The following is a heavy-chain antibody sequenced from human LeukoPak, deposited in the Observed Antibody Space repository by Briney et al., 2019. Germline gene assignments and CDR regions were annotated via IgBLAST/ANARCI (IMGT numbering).Heavy chain of an antibody. V-gene: IGHV4-39*07. D-gene: IGHD1-26*01. J-gene: IGHJ3*02. CDR1: GGSISSSSYY. CDR3: AVGANDAFDI. Sequence: PSETLSLTCTVSGGSISSSSYYWGWIRQPPGKRLEWIGSIYYSGSTYYNPSLKSRVTISVDTSKNQFSLKLSSVTAADTAVYYCAVGANDAFDIWGQGTMVTVSS. CDR2: IYYSGST.